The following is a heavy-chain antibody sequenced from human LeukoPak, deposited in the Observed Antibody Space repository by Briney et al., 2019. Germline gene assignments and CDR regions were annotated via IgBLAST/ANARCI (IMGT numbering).Heavy chain of an antibody. CDR3: ARDGGYSYGTPAYFDY. V-gene: IGHV1-46*01. CDR2: INPSDGST. Sequence: GASVKVSCKASGYTFTSYYMHWVRQAPGEGLEWMGIINPSDGSTSYAQKFQGRVTMTRDMSTSTVYMELSSLRSEDTAVYYCARDGGYSYGTPAYFDYWGQGTLVTVSS. J-gene: IGHJ4*02. D-gene: IGHD5-18*01. CDR1: GYTFTSYY.